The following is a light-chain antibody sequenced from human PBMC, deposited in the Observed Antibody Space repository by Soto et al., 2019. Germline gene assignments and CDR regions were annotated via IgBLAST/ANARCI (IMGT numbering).Light chain of an antibody. CDR1: NIRNKS. Sequence: SYELTQTPSVSVAPGQTARITCGGNNIRNKSVQWYQQKPGQAPVVVVYDDTNRPSGIPERFSGSNSGNTATLTISRVEAGDEADYYCQVWDSSSDHWVFGVGTKVTVL. CDR2: DDT. J-gene: IGLJ3*02. CDR3: QVWDSSSDHWV. V-gene: IGLV3-21*02.